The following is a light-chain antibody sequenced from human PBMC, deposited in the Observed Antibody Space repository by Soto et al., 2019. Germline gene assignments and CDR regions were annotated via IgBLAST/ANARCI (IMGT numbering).Light chain of an antibody. CDR2: EVS. Sequence: QSALTQPPSASGSPGQSVTISCTGTSSDVGGYNYVSWYQQHPGKAPKLMIYEVSNRPSGVPDRFSGSKSGNTASLTVSGLQAEVEADYYCSSYAGSNNLVFGGGTKLTVL. CDR3: SSYAGSNNLV. V-gene: IGLV2-8*01. CDR1: SSDVGGYNY. J-gene: IGLJ3*02.